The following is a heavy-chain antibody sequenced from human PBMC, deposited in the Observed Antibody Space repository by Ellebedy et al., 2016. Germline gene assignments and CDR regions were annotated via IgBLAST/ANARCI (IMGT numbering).Heavy chain of an antibody. CDR2: IRSQAYRATT. V-gene: IGHV3-49*03. J-gene: IGHJ4*02. CDR1: EFSFSDYA. D-gene: IGHD2-2*02. CDR3: TRAYCSSTSCYNFYFDS. Sequence: GGSLRLXXISSEFSFSDYAMTWLRQAPGKGLEWIGFIRSQAYRATTEYAASVQGRFTISRDDSKNIAYLQLNSLKIEDTAVYYCTRAYCSSTSCYNFYFDSWGQGTVVTVSS.